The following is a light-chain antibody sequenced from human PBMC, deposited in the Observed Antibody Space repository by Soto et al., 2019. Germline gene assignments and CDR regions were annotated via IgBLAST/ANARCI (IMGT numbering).Light chain of an antibody. V-gene: IGLV2-14*01. J-gene: IGLJ1*01. CDR2: DVS. CDR1: SSDVVVYNY. Sequence: QSVLTQPASVSGSPGQSITISCTGTSSDVVVYNYVSWYQQHPGKAPKFMIYDVSNRSSGVSNRFSGSKSGNTASLTISGLQAEDEADYYCSSYTTSNTRQIVFGTGTKVTVL. CDR3: SSYTTSNTRQIV.